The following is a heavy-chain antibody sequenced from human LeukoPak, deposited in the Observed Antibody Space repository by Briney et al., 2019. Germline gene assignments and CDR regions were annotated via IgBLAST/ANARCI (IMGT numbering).Heavy chain of an antibody. D-gene: IGHD6-19*01. J-gene: IGHJ2*01. CDR3: AKIAVAGSPDWYFDL. Sequence: PSETLSLTCAVYGGSFSGYYWSWIRQPPGKGLEWIGEINHSGSTNYNPSLKSRVTISVDTSKNQFSLKLSSVTAADTAVYYCAKIAVAGSPDWYFDLWGRGTLVTVSS. CDR2: INHSGST. V-gene: IGHV4-34*01. CDR1: GGSFSGYY.